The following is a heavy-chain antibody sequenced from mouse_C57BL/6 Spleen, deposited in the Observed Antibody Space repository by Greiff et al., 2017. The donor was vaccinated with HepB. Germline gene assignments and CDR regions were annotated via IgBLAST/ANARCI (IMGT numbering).Heavy chain of an antibody. Sequence: EVKVEESGGGLVQPGGSMKLSCAASGFTFSDAWMDWVRQSPEKGLEWVAEIRNKANNHATYYAESVKGRFTISRDDSKSSVYLQMNSLRAEDTGIYYCTRAYYSNPYYAMDYWGQGTSVTVSS. V-gene: IGHV6-6*01. CDR2: IRNKANNHAT. J-gene: IGHJ4*01. CDR3: TRAYYSNPYYAMDY. D-gene: IGHD2-5*01. CDR1: GFTFSDAW.